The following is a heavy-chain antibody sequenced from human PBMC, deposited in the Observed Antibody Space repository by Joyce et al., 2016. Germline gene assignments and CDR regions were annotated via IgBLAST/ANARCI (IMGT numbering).Heavy chain of an antibody. CDR2: ITNSGST. Sequence: QVQLQKWGAGLLKNSETLSLNCAFYSGPVSGFFWSWVRQPPGKGLEWIGDITNSGSTHYNPFLKSRLTMSIDTSRKEFSLNLRSVTVADTAIYYCARSQWLAPLMYWGQGTPVTVSS. V-gene: IGHV4-34*02. CDR1: SGPVSGFF. D-gene: IGHD6-19*01. CDR3: ARSQWLAPLMY. J-gene: IGHJ4*02.